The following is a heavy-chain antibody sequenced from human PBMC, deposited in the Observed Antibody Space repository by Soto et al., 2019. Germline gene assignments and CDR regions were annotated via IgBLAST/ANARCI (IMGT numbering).Heavy chain of an antibody. V-gene: IGHV5-51*01. Sequence: GESLKSSCKASGYSFTNYWIGWVRQMSGKGLEWMGVIYPVDSNTKFSPSFQGQVTMSVDNSISTAYLHWISLKASDTAIYYCARQQYYFDGNSSGYWVQGPLATVPA. J-gene: IGHJ4*02. D-gene: IGHD3-9*01. CDR1: GYSFTNYW. CDR2: IYPVDSNT. CDR3: ARQQYYFDGNSSGY.